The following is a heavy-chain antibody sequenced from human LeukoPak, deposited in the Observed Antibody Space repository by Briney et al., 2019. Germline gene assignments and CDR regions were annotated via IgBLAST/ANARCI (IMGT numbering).Heavy chain of an antibody. Sequence: GGSLRLSCTSSGFTFGDYALTWVRQAPGIGLEWVGFIRSKPYGGTADYAASVKGRFTISRDDSKSIAYLQMNSLKTEDTAVYYCARERGVGGSYDYWGQGTLVTVSS. D-gene: IGHD1-26*01. V-gene: IGHV3-49*04. CDR2: IRSKPYGGTA. J-gene: IGHJ4*02. CDR3: ARERGVGGSYDY. CDR1: GFTFGDYA.